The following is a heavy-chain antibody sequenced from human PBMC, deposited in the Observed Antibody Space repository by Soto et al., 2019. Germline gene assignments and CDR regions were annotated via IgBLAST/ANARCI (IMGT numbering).Heavy chain of an antibody. CDR1: GFTFSTYA. CDR2: ISGSGTST. V-gene: IGHV3-23*01. D-gene: IGHD6-25*01. J-gene: IGHJ6*02. Sequence: LRLSCAASGFTFSTYAMSWVRQAPGKGLEWVSVISGSGTSTYYADSAKGRFIISRDNSKNTLYLQTNSLRAEDTAVYYCAKLTRPSTPGYYYYYDMDVWGQGTTVTVSS. CDR3: AKLTRPSTPGYYYYYDMDV.